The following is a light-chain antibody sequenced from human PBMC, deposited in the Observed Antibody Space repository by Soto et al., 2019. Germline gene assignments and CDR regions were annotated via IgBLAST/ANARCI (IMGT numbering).Light chain of an antibody. Sequence: QSVLTPPPSVSAAPGQKVPISCSGSSSNIGNNYVSWYQQLPGTAPKLLIYENNKRPSGIPDRFSGSKSGTSATLGITGLQTGDEADYYCGTWDSSLSAGVFGGGTQLTVL. CDR2: ENN. V-gene: IGLV1-51*02. CDR3: GTWDSSLSAGV. J-gene: IGLJ7*01. CDR1: SSNIGNNY.